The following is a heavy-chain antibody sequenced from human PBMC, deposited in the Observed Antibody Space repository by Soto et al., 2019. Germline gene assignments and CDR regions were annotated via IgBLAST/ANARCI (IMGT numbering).Heavy chain of an antibody. J-gene: IGHJ4*02. Sequence: QVQLQESGPGLVKPSETLSLTCTVSGGSISSYYWSWIRQPPGKGLEWIGYIYYSGSTNYNPSLKRRVTLSVDTSKQQYSLKLSSVTAADTAVYYCARWGIDYYDSSGLDYWGQGTLVTVSS. V-gene: IGHV4-59*01. CDR2: IYYSGST. CDR3: ARWGIDYYDSSGLDY. D-gene: IGHD3-22*01. CDR1: GGSISSYY.